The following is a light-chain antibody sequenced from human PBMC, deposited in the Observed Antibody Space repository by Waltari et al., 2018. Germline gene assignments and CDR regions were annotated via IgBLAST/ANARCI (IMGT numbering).Light chain of an antibody. J-gene: IGLJ2*01. CDR2: EVR. CDR3: SSSVGSNNLHVV. Sequence: QSALTQPPPASGAPGQSVTISCTRTTSAVGGCQYVPWSHNHPGKAPNIIIYEVRSRPSGVPDRFSGSKSGNTASLTVSGLQAEDEADYYCSSSVGSNNLHVVFGGGTKLTVL. V-gene: IGLV2-8*01. CDR1: TSAVGGCQY.